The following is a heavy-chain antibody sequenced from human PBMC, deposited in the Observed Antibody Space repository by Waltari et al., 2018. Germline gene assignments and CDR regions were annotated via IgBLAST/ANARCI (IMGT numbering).Heavy chain of an antibody. CDR3: ARSRYNFDSTGPYPH. CDR1: GYDFDDYS. V-gene: IGHV1-18*01. J-gene: IGHJ4*02. Sequence: QVQLVQSGSEVKKPGASVKVSCKASGYDFDDYSIVWLRQAPGQGREWMGWISSVQTNTRYAQNFQDRVIMTTDASTTTAYMEVRGLRSDDTAVYYCARSRYNFDSTGPYPHWGQGTVVTVSS. D-gene: IGHD3-22*01. CDR2: ISSVQTNT.